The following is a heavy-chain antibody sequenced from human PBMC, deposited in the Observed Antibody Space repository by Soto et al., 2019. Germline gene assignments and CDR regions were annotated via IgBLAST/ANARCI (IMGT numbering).Heavy chain of an antibody. Sequence: SVKVSCKASGGTFSSYAISWVRQAPGQGLEWMGGIIPIFGTANYAQKFQGRVTITANESTSTAYTELSSLRSEDTAVYYCAVRDCSSNSCYKDEYFQHWGQVTLVTVSS. J-gene: IGHJ1*01. D-gene: IGHD2-2*02. CDR2: IIPIFGTA. CDR3: AVRDCSSNSCYKDEYFQH. CDR1: GGTFSSYA. V-gene: IGHV1-69*13.